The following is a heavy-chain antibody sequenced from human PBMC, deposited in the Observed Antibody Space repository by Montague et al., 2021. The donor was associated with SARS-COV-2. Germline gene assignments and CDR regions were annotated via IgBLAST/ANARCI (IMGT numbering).Heavy chain of an antibody. D-gene: IGHD2-15*01. J-gene: IGHJ4*02. CDR2: ISSSSSYI. CDR1: GFTFSSYS. V-gene: IGHV3-21*01. CDR3: AGQLGYCSGGSCKQVDY. Sequence: SLRLSCAASGFTFSSYSMNWVRQAPGKGLEWVSSISSSSSYIYYADSVKGRFTISRDNAKNSLYLQMDSLRAEDTAVYYCAGQLGYCSGGSCKQVDYWGQGTLVTVSS.